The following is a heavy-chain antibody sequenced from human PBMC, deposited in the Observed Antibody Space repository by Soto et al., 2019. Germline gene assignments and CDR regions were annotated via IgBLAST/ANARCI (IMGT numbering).Heavy chain of an antibody. Sequence: LRLSCAASGFTFSSYSMNWVRQAPGKGLEWVSSISSSSSYIYYADSVKGRFTISRDNAKNSLYLQMNSLRAEDTAVYYCARDPPPEWELPPFDYWGQGTLVTVSS. V-gene: IGHV3-21*01. CDR1: GFTFSSYS. J-gene: IGHJ4*02. CDR2: ISSSSSYI. D-gene: IGHD1-26*01. CDR3: ARDPPPEWELPPFDY.